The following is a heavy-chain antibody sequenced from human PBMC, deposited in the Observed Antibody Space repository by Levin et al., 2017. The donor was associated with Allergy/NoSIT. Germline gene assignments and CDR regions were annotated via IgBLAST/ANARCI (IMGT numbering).Heavy chain of an antibody. D-gene: IGHD4-17*01. CDR3: AKVSSDYGDSGDAFDI. CDR2: ISYDGSNK. CDR1: GFTFSSYG. V-gene: IGHV3-30*18. J-gene: IGHJ3*02. Sequence: LSLTCAASGFTFSSYGMHWVRQAPGKGLEWVAVISYDGSNKYYADSVKGRFTISRDNSKNTLYLQMNSLRAEDTAVYYCAKVSSDYGDSGDAFDIWGQGTMVTVSS.